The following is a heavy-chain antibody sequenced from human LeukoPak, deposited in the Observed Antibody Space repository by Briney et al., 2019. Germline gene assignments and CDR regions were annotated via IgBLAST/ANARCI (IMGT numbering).Heavy chain of an antibody. CDR3: ARQPYDSSGSYYFDY. J-gene: IGHJ4*02. D-gene: IGHD3-22*01. CDR1: GGSISSSRYY. Sequence: SETLSLTCTVPGGSISSSRYYWGWIRQPPGKGLEWIGSVYYSGSTYYNPSLKSRVTISVDTSKNQLSLKLSSVTAADTAVYYCARQPYDSSGSYYFDYWGQGTLVTVSS. CDR2: VYYSGST. V-gene: IGHV4-39*01.